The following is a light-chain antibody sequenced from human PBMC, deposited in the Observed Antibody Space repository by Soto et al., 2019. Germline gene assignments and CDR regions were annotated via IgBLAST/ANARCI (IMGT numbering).Light chain of an antibody. CDR2: WAS. CDR3: QKYYSAPQIT. CDR1: QNILNSPDKRNY. Sequence: DIVMTQSPDSLVVSLGERATINCRSSQNILNSPDKRNYLAWYQQKSGQPPKLLIYWASTRESGVPVRFSGSGYGTDFTLAISSLQAEDVAVYYCQKYYSAPQITFGGGTKVEIK. J-gene: IGKJ4*01. V-gene: IGKV4-1*01.